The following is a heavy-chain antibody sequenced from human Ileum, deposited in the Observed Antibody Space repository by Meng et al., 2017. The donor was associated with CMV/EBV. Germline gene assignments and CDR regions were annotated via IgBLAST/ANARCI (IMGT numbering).Heavy chain of an antibody. D-gene: IGHD3-9*01. CDR2: VSGTGETT. CDR3: VGLLTGYYSHW. CDR1: GFTFSDCG. V-gene: IGHV3-23*01. Sequence: GQVLEVGGDSVKPWGSLRLSCAASGFTFSDCGMSWVRQAPGKGLEWISAVSGTGETTYYADSVKGRFAISRDNSKNTLYLQMNSLRADDTALYYCVGLLTGYYSHWWGQGTLVTVSS. J-gene: IGHJ4*02.